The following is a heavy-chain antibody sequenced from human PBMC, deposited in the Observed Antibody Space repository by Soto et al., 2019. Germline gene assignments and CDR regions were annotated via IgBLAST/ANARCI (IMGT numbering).Heavy chain of an antibody. CDR3: ARSVAVPGAHIDY. J-gene: IGHJ4*02. CDR2: VYYTGST. V-gene: IGHV4-59*01. CDR1: GGSISGSY. Sequence: SETLSLTCSVSGGSISGSYWSWIRQSPGKGLEWLGYVYYTGSTNYSPSLRSRVSISVDTSKNEFSLRLSSVSAADTAVYFCARSVAVPGAHIDYWGQGTQVTVSS. D-gene: IGHD6-19*01.